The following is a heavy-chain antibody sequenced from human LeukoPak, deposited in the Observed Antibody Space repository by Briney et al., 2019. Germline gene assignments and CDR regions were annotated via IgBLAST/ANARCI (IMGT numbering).Heavy chain of an antibody. CDR3: AKRGSYFGGFDY. Sequence: GGSLRLSCAASGFTFSNYDMSWVRQAPGKGLEWASAVTGGGDTTYYADSVKGRFTISRDNSKSTLYLQMNSLRAEDTAVYYCAKRGSYFGGFDYWGQGTLVTVSS. J-gene: IGHJ4*02. V-gene: IGHV3-23*01. CDR1: GFTFSNYD. CDR2: VTGGGDTT. D-gene: IGHD3-10*01.